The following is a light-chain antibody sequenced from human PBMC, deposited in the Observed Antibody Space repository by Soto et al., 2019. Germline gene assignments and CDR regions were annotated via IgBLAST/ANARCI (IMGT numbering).Light chain of an antibody. V-gene: IGKV3-15*01. CDR1: QSVGSN. J-gene: IGKJ1*01. Sequence: EIVMTQSPATLSVSPGERASLSCRASQSVGSNLAWYQQTAGQAPRLLIYGASTRATGIPARFSGSGSGTDFTLTITSLQSEDFAVYYCQHYHNWPPWTFGQGTKVEIK. CDR3: QHYHNWPPWT. CDR2: GAS.